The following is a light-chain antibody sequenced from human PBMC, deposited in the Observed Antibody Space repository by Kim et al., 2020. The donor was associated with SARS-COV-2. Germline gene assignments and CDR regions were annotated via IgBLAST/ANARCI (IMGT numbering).Light chain of an antibody. Sequence: SYELTQPPSVSVSQGQTASITCFGDKLGDKYACWFQQKPGQSPVLVIYQDTKRPSGIPERFSGSNSGNTATLTISGTQAMDEADYYCQAWDSSTPVFGGGTQLTV. J-gene: IGLJ2*01. CDR1: KLGDKY. V-gene: IGLV3-1*01. CDR2: QDT. CDR3: QAWDSSTPV.